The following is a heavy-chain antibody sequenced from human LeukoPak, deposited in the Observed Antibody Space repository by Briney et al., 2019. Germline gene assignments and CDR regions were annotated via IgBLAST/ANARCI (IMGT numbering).Heavy chain of an antibody. CDR1: GFTFSSYA. D-gene: IGHD4-23*01. Sequence: GGSLRLSCAASGFTFSSYAMSWVRQAPGKGLEWVSAISTSGGSTYYADSVKGRFTISRDNSKNTLHLQVNSLRAVDTAVYYCAKVGSGSTVVKVFDNWGQGTLVTVSS. CDR3: AKVGSGSTVVKVFDN. CDR2: ISTSGGST. J-gene: IGHJ4*02. V-gene: IGHV3-23*01.